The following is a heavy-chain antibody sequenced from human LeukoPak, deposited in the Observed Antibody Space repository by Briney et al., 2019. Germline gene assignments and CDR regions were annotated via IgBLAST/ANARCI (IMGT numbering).Heavy chain of an antibody. CDR3: ARDLTVSSKAGNAFDI. CDR1: GYSFTSQW. Sequence: GESLKISCKGSGYSFTSQWIGWVRQMPGKGLEWMGLIHPGDSDTRYSPSFRGQVTFSADKSISTAYLQWGSLEASDTAIYYCARDLTVSSKAGNAFDIWGQGTKVTVSS. D-gene: IGHD6-6*01. J-gene: IGHJ3*02. V-gene: IGHV5-51*01. CDR2: IHPGDSDT.